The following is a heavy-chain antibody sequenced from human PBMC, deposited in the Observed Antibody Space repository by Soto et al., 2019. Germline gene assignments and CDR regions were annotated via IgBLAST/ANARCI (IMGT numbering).Heavy chain of an antibody. D-gene: IGHD3-10*01. CDR1: GGSISSYY. V-gene: IGHV4-59*01. J-gene: IGHJ6*02. CDR3: ARSYGSGSYGDYYYGMDV. Sequence: SETLSLTCTVSGGSISSYYWSWIRQPPGKGLEWIGYIYYSGSTNYNPSLKSRVTISVDTSKNQFSLKLSSVTAADTAVYYCARSYGSGSYGDYYYGMDVWGQGTTVTVSS. CDR2: IYYSGST.